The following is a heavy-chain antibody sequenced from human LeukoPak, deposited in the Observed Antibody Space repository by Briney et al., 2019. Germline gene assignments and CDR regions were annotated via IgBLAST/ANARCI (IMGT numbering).Heavy chain of an antibody. J-gene: IGHJ4*02. V-gene: IGHV3-15*01. CDR1: GFTFSNAW. CDR2: IKSKTDGGTT. D-gene: IGHD5-18*01. Sequence: GGSLRLFCAASGFTFSNAWMSWVRQAPGEGLEWVGRIKSKTDGGTTDYAAPVKGRFTISRDDSKNTLYLQMNSLKTEDTAVYYCTTRAGYSYGDYWGQGTLVTVSS. CDR3: TTRAGYSYGDY.